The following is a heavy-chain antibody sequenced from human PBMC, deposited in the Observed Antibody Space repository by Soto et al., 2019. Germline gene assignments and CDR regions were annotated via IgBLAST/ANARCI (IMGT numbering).Heavy chain of an antibody. D-gene: IGHD2-15*01. CDR1: GFTFTSSA. V-gene: IGHV1-58*01. Sequence: ASVKVSCKASGFTFTSSAVQWVRQARGQRLEWIGWIVVGSGNTNYAQKFQERVTITRDMSTSTAYIELSSLRSEDTAVYYCAAQSCSGGSCYVDYYYYGMDVWGQGTTVTVSS. CDR3: AAQSCSGGSCYVDYYYYGMDV. J-gene: IGHJ6*02. CDR2: IVVGSGNT.